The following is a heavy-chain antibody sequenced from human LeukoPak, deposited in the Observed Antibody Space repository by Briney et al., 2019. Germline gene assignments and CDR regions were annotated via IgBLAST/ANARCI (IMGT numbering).Heavy chain of an antibody. J-gene: IGHJ6*04. Sequence: GGSLRLSCAASGFTFSGYEMNWVRQAPGKGLERVSYISSSAGTIYYADSVKGRFTISRDNAKNSLYLQMNGLRAEDTAVYYCARDRYYGSGSLYDVWGKGTTVTVSS. CDR2: ISSSAGTI. V-gene: IGHV3-48*03. CDR1: GFTFSGYE. CDR3: ARDRYYGSGSLYDV. D-gene: IGHD3-10*01.